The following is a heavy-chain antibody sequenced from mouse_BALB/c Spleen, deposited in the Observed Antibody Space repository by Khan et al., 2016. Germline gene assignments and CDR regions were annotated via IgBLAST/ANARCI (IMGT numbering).Heavy chain of an antibody. CDR1: GFTFSSYW. CDR2: IRLKSDNYAT. V-gene: IGHV6-3*01. Sequence: EVKLEESGGGLVQPGGSMKLSCVASGFTFSSYWMSWVRQSPEKGLEWVAEIRLKSDNYATHYAESVKGKFTISRDDSKSRLYLQMNSLRAEDTGIYYCTDLGSNYWGQGTLVTVSA. CDR3: TDLGSNY. J-gene: IGHJ3*01. D-gene: IGHD1-1*01.